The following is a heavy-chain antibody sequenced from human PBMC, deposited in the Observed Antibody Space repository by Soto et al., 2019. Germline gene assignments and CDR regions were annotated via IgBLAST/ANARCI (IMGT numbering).Heavy chain of an antibody. CDR2: INPLPTRGST. V-gene: IGHV1-46*01. D-gene: IGHD3-9*01. J-gene: IGHJ4*02. CDR3: ARGGYGLTGYYFDY. Sequence: GASMKGSCKASGYILTKYYIHWVRQAPGRGREWMAIINPLPTRGSTNYAQEFQGRVTVTRDTSTSTVYMELSSLRSEDTAVYYCARGGYGLTGYYFDYWGQGTLVTVSS. CDR1: GYILTKYY.